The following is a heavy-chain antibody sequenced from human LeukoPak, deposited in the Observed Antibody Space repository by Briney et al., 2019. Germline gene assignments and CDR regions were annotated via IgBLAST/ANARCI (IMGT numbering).Heavy chain of an antibody. CDR1: GFSFSSYN. V-gene: IGHV3-21*01. Sequence: KPGGSPRLSCAASGFSFSSYNMNWVRQAPGKGLEWVSSITPSSTYIFYADSVKGRFTISRDNAKDSLFLQMNSLRAEDTAVYYCARERQNKDFWSGGDYWGQGTLVTVSS. CDR2: ITPSSTYI. D-gene: IGHD3-3*01. J-gene: IGHJ4*02. CDR3: ARERQNKDFWSGGDY.